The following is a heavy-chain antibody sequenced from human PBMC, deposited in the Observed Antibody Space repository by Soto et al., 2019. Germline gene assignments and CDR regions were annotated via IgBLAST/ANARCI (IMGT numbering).Heavy chain of an antibody. CDR2: MNSDGSNT. J-gene: IGHJ4*02. CDR1: GFTFGNSW. CDR3: ATAEVDY. Sequence: GGSLRLSCAASGFTFGNSWMHWVRQAPGKGLEWVSRMNSDGSNTNYADSVKGRFTVSRDNAKNTLYLQMNSLRAENTAVYYCATAEVDYWGPGTLVTVSS. V-gene: IGHV3-74*01.